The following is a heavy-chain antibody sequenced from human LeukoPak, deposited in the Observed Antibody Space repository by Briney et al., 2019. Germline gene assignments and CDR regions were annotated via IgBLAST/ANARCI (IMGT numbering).Heavy chain of an antibody. CDR1: GGSFSGYY. Sequence: SETLSLTCAVYGGSFSGYYWSWIRQPPGKGLEWIGEINHSGSTNYNPSLKSRVTISVDTSKNQFSLKLSSVTAADTAVYYCARSRRRAAGAFGIWGQGTMVTVSS. CDR3: ARSRRRAAGAFGI. D-gene: IGHD6-13*01. J-gene: IGHJ3*02. CDR2: INHSGST. V-gene: IGHV4-34*01.